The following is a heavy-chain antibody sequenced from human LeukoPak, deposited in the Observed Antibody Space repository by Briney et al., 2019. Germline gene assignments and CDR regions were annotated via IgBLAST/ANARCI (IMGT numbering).Heavy chain of an antibody. J-gene: IGHJ4*02. CDR1: GFTFSNYW. V-gene: IGHV3-7*03. CDR3: ANDCSSTSCYVPAY. Sequence: PGGSLRLSCAASGFTFSNYWMSWVRQAPGKGLEWVANIKRDGSDNYYVGSVEGRFTISRDNAKNTLYLQMNSLRAEDTAVYYCANDCSSTSCYVPAYWGQGTLVTVSS. D-gene: IGHD2-2*01. CDR2: IKRDGSDN.